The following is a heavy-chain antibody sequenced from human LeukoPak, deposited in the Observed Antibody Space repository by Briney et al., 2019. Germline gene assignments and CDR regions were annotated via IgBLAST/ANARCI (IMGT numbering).Heavy chain of an antibody. D-gene: IGHD1-26*01. CDR1: GVSIDTYY. Sequence: SETLSLTCSVSGVSIDTYYWSWIRQPAGKGLEWIGRIFASGSGNYNPSLRGRVTMSVDTSRNQFSLQLTSVTAADTAVYYCARTDDSGTYQGLFDYWGQGSLVTVSS. V-gene: IGHV4-4*07. CDR3: ARTDDSGTYQGLFDY. CDR2: IFASGSG. J-gene: IGHJ4*02.